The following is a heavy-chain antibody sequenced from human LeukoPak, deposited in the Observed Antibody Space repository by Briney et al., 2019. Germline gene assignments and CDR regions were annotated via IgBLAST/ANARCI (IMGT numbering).Heavy chain of an antibody. CDR1: GFTVSSNY. Sequence: GGSLRLSCAASGFTVSSNYMSWVRQAPGKGLEWVSVIYSGGSTYYADSVKGRFTISRHNSKNTLYLQMNSLRAEDTAVYYCARALSIVDDYYYYGMDVWGQGTTVTVSS. V-gene: IGHV3-53*04. D-gene: IGHD3-3*02. CDR3: ARALSIVDDYYYYGMDV. J-gene: IGHJ6*02. CDR2: IYSGGST.